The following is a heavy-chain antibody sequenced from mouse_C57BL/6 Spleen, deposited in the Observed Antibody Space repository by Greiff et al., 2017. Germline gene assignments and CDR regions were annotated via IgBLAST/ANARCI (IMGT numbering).Heavy chain of an antibody. D-gene: IGHD2-1*01. J-gene: IGHJ1*03. CDR3: ARDYYVNWYFDV. CDR2: ISYDGSN. Sequence: ESGPGLVKPSQSLSLTCSVTGYSITSGYYWNWIRQFPGNKLEWMGYISYDGSNNYNPSLKNRISITRDTSKNQFFLKLNSVTTEDTATYYCARDYYVNWYFDVWGTGTTVTVSS. V-gene: IGHV3-6*01. CDR1: GYSITSGYY.